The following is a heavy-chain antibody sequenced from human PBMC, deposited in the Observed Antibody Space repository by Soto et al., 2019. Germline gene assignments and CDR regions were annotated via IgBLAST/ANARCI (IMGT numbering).Heavy chain of an antibody. D-gene: IGHD3-3*01. CDR3: AKPRSSSEWPPFDS. CDR2: MKSDGSR. Sequence: VIQEPGKGLEWVAVMKSDGSRDHIDCVKGRFTIFRDNSKKTLYLQMNHLRPEDSAVYYCAKPRSSSEWPPFDSRGHGTLVTVSS. V-gene: IGHV3-30*18. J-gene: IGHJ5*01.